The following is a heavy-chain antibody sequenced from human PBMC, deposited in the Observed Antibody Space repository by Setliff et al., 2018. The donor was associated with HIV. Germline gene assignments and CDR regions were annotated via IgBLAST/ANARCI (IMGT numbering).Heavy chain of an antibody. V-gene: IGHV3-30*04. CDR3: ARVRVAGTMGDY. CDR2: ISYDGSNK. D-gene: IGHD6-19*01. CDR1: GFTFSSYA. Sequence: GRSLRLSCAASGFTFSSYAMHWVRQAPGKGLEWVAVISYDGSNKYYADSVKGRFTISRDNSKNTLYLQMNSLRAEDTAVYYCARVRVAGTMGDYWGQGTLVTVSS. J-gene: IGHJ4*02.